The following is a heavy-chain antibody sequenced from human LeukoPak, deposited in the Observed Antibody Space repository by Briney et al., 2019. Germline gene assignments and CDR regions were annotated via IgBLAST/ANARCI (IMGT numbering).Heavy chain of an antibody. CDR1: GFTFSTYS. CDR2: ISSIGSYI. CDR3: TSYRAEYFQH. Sequence: GGSLRLFCAASGFTFSTYSMKWVRQAPGKGLEGVSSISSIGSYIYYAGSVKGRFTISRDNAKSSLYMQMNSLRAEDTAVYYCTSYRAEYFQHWGQGTLVTVFS. V-gene: IGHV3-21*01. J-gene: IGHJ1*01.